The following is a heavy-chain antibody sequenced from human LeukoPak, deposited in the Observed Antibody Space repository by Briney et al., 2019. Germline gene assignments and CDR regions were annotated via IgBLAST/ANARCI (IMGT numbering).Heavy chain of an antibody. Sequence: GRSLRLSCVTSGFILSSYGIHWVRQAPGKGLEWVAWHFASDKYYAESVRGRFTMSRGNSKSTLYLQMDSLRVEDTAVYYCARDLCSTTSCFDYWGQGTLVSVSS. V-gene: IGHV3-33*01. J-gene: IGHJ4*02. CDR1: GFILSSYG. CDR2: HFASDK. CDR3: ARDLCSTTSCFDY. D-gene: IGHD2-2*01.